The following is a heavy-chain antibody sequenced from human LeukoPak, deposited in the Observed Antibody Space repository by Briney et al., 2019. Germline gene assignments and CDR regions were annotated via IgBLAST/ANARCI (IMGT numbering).Heavy chain of an antibody. CDR1: GFTFSSYA. J-gene: IGHJ3*02. V-gene: IGHV3-23*01. Sequence: PGGSLRLSCAASGFTFSSYAMSWVRHAPGKGREWVSAISGSGGSTYYADSVKGRFTISRDNSKNTLYLQMNSLRAEDTAVYYCAKDSWGGVIDDAFDIWGQGTMVTVSS. CDR3: AKDSWGGVIDDAFDI. D-gene: IGHD3-22*01. CDR2: ISGSGGST.